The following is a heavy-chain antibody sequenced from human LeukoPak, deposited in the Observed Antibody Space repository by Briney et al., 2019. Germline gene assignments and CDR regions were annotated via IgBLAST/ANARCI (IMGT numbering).Heavy chain of an antibody. CDR2: MHYSGST. Sequence: SETLSLTCTVSGGSISGTTFYWGWIRQPPGKGLEWIGSMHYSGSTYYNPSLKSRVTISADTFKNHFSLIVTSLTAADTAVYYCAAAPILRGEGGEHYKYGMDVWGQGTTVTVSS. D-gene: IGHD2-2*02. J-gene: IGHJ6*02. CDR1: GGSISGTTFY. V-gene: IGHV4-39*07. CDR3: AAAPILRGEGGEHYKYGMDV.